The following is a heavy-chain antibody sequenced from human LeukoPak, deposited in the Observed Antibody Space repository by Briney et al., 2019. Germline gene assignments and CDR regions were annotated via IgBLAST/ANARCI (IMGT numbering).Heavy chain of an antibody. V-gene: IGHV1-8*02. CDR3: ARGGRRITMVRGVIRLDY. D-gene: IGHD3-10*01. Sequence: ASVKVSCKASGYTFTSYDINWVRQATGQGLEWMGWMNPNSGNTGYAQKFQGRVTMTRNTSISTAYMELSSLRSEDTAVYYCARGGRRITMVRGVIRLDYWGQGTLVTVSS. J-gene: IGHJ4*02. CDR2: MNPNSGNT. CDR1: GYTFTSYD.